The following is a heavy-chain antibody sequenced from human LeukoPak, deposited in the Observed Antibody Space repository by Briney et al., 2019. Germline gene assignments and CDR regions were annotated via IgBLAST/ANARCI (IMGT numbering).Heavy chain of an antibody. D-gene: IGHD3-10*01. J-gene: IGHJ4*02. V-gene: IGHV4-34*01. CDR3: ARGVLLWFGGLSTSRFQSPYYFDY. CDR1: GGSFSGYY. CDR2: INHSGST. Sequence: PSETLSLTCAVYGGSFSGYYWSCIRQPPGKGREWIGEINHSGSTNYNPSLKSRVTISVDTSKTQFSLKLSSVTAADTAVYYCARGVLLWFGGLSTSRFQSPYYFDYWGQGTLVTVSS.